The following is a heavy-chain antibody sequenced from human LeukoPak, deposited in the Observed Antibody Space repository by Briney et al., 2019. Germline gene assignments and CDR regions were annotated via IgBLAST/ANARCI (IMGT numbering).Heavy chain of an antibody. Sequence: GGSLRLSCAASGFTFSSYSMNWVRQAPGKGLEWVSYISSSSSTIYYADSVKGRFTISRDNAKNSLYLQMNSLRAEDTAVYYCARDPPHTYYYGSGSFDYWGQGTLVTASS. V-gene: IGHV3-48*01. CDR1: GFTFSSYS. J-gene: IGHJ4*02. CDR3: ARDPPHTYYYGSGSFDY. D-gene: IGHD3-10*01. CDR2: ISSSSSTI.